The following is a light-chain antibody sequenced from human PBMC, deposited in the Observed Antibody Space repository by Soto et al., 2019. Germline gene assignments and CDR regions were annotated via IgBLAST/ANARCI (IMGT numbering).Light chain of an antibody. Sequence: QSVLTQPPSASGTPGQRVTISCSGSTSNIGSNSVFWYQHLPGTAPKLLIYRSNQRASGVPDRFAGSKSGTSASLAISGIRSEDEADYCAAWDDSLSGQVFGGGTKLTVL. CDR1: TSNIGSNS. J-gene: IGLJ2*01. V-gene: IGLV1-47*01. CDR3: AAWDDSLSGQV. CDR2: RSN.